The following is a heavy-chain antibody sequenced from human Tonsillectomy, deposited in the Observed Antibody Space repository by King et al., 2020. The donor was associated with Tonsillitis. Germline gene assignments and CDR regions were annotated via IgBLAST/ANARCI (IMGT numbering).Heavy chain of an antibody. Sequence: VQLQQWGAGLVKPSETVSLTCGVSSGSFSGFSWSWIRQPPGRGLEWSVEISHSGSTTYNPSLKSRVTISVDTSKNQFSLRVSSVTAADTAVYYGARRYVGNPYGVWGQGTLVIVSS. CDR2: ISHSGST. V-gene: IGHV4-34*01. CDR1: SGSFSGFS. CDR3: ARRYVGNPYGV. J-gene: IGHJ4*02. D-gene: IGHD4-23*01.